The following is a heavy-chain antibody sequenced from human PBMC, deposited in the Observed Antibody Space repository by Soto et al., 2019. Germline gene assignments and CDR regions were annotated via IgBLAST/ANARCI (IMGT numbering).Heavy chain of an antibody. J-gene: IGHJ4*02. CDR2: ISYDGSNK. Sequence: QVQLVESGGGVVQPGRSLRLSCAASGFTFSSYGMHWVRQAPGKGLEWVAVISYDGSNKYYADSVKGRFTISRDNSKNTLYLQMNSLRAEDTAVYYCASGTTVLHYWGQGTLVTVSS. CDR1: GFTFSSYG. CDR3: ASGTTVLHY. D-gene: IGHD4-17*01. V-gene: IGHV3-30*03.